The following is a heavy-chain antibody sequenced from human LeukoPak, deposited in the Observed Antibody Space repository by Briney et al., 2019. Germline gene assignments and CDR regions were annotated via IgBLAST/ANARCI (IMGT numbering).Heavy chain of an antibody. J-gene: IGHJ4*02. V-gene: IGHV3-74*01. CDR2: INSDGSST. CDR3: AREWSGFGELPDY. CDR1: GLTFSSHW. D-gene: IGHD3-10*01. Sequence: PGGSLRLSCAASGLTFSSHWMHWVRQAPGKGLVWVLRINSDGSSTSYADSVKGRFTISRDNAKNTLYLQMNSLRVEDTAVYYCAREWSGFGELPDYWGQGTLVTVSS.